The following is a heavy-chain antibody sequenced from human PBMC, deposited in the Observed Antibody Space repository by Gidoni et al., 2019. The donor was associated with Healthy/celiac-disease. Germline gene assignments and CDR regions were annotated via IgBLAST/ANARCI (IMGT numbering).Heavy chain of an antibody. D-gene: IGHD1-26*01. V-gene: IGHV3-9*01. CDR1: GCTYDDYA. CDR3: AKDINNGELEVYDV. CDR2: ISWNSGSL. J-gene: IGHJ6*04. Sequence: EVQLVESGGGWVQHGRCLRLSCEASGCTYDDYAMHWVRQAPGKGLEWVSGISWNSGSLGYADSVKGRFTISRDNAKTSLYLQMNSLSAEDTALYYCAKDINNGELEVYDVWGNGTTVTVSS.